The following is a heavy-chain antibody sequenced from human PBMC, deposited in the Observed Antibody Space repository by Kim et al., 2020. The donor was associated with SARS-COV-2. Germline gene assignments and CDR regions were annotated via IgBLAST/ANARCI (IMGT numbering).Heavy chain of an antibody. CDR3: AGSHCTNGVCRGTRAPGMDV. J-gene: IGHJ6*02. V-gene: IGHV1-2*06. CDR2: INPNSGGT. D-gene: IGHD2-8*01. Sequence: ASVKVSCKASGYTFTGYYMHWVRQAPGQGLEWMGRINPNSGGTNYAQKFQGRVTMTRDTSISTAYMELSRLRSDDTAVYYCAGSHCTNGVCRGTRAPGMDVWGQGTTVTVSS. CDR1: GYTFTGYY.